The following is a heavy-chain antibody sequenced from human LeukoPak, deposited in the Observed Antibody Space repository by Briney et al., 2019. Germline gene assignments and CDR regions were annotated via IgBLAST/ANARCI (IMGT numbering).Heavy chain of an antibody. CDR2: ISYDGSNK. CDR3: AKDLGGPGSSPFGY. D-gene: IGHD3-10*01. CDR1: GFTFSSFA. Sequence: GGSLRLSCAASGFTFSSFAIHWIRQAPGKGLEWVAVISYDGSNKYYADSVKGRFTISRDNSKNTLFLQMNSLRVEDTALYYCAKDLGGPGSSPFGYWGQGTLVTVSS. J-gene: IGHJ4*02. V-gene: IGHV3-30*18.